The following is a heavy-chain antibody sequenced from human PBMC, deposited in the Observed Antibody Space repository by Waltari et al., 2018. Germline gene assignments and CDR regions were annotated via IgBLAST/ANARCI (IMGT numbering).Heavy chain of an antibody. CDR2: IYHSGRV. J-gene: IGHJ4*02. D-gene: IGHD3-22*01. Sequence: QLQLLQSGPGLVKPSETLSLTCAVSDGSISRISYYWGGIRQPHGKGLEFIGSIYHSGRVYHNPSLKSRVTMSMDTSKNQLSLKLSSVTAADTAVYYCARQCPTFEMHYYDASGYSGYFDYWGQGTLVTVSS. V-gene: IGHV4-39*01. CDR3: ARQCPTFEMHYYDASGYSGYFDY. CDR1: DGSISRISYY.